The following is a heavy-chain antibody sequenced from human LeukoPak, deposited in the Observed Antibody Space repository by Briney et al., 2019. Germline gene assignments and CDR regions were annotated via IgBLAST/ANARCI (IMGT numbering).Heavy chain of an antibody. D-gene: IGHD3-22*01. J-gene: IGHJ4*02. CDR1: GFTFSSYS. CDR3: ARNYYDSSGPGGPFDY. V-gene: IGHV3-21*01. CDR2: ISSSSSYI. Sequence: GSLRLSCAASGFTFSSYSMNWVRQAPGKGLEWVSSISSSSSYIYYADSVKGRFTISRDNAKNTLYLQMNSLRAEDTAVYYCARNYYDSSGPGGPFDYWGQGTLVTVSS.